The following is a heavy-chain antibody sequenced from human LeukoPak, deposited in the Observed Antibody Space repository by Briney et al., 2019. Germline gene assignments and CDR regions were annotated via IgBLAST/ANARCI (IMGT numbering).Heavy chain of an antibody. CDR1: GFTFSSYA. D-gene: IGHD1-1*01. J-gene: IGHJ4*02. V-gene: IGHV3-64*01. CDR3: ARGNRVEEYYFDY. Sequence: GGSLRLSCAASGFTFSSYAMHWVRQAPGKGLEHVSAISSNGGSTYYANSVKGRFTISRDNSKNTLYLQMGSLRAEDMAVYYCARGNRVEEYYFDYWGQGTLVTVSS. CDR2: ISSNGGST.